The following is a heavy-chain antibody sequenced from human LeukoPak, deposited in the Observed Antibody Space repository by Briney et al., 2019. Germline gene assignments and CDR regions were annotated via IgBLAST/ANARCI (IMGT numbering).Heavy chain of an antibody. CDR2: IYYSGST. Sequence: SETPSLTCTVSGGSISSYYWSWIRQPPGKGLEWIGYIYYSGSTNYNPSLKSRVTISVDTSKNQFSLKLSSVTAADTAVYYCARGANYSNYPYYYYYMDVWGKGTTVTVSS. CDR1: GGSISSYY. J-gene: IGHJ6*03. V-gene: IGHV4-59*01. CDR3: ARGANYSNYPYYYYYMDV. D-gene: IGHD4-11*01.